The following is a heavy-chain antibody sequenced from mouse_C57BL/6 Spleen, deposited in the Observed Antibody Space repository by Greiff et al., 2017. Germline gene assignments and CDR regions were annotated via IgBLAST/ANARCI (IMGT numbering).Heavy chain of an antibody. J-gene: IGHJ1*03. CDR1: GFTFTDYY. CDR3: ARYTYYDYDVTFGYFDV. V-gene: IGHV7-3*01. Sequence: EVMLVESGGGLVQPGGSLSLSCAASGFTFTDYYMSWVRQPPGKALEWLGFIRNKANGYTTEYSASVKGRFTISRDNSQSILYLQMNALRAAGRATYYCARYTYYDYDVTFGYFDVWGTGTTVTVSS. D-gene: IGHD2-4*01. CDR2: IRNKANGYTT.